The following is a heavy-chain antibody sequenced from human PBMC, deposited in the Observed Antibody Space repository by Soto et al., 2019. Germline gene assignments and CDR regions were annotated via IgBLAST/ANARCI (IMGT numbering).Heavy chain of an antibody. CDR3: AREGYSSGRYPPHL. Sequence: EVQLVESGGGLVQPGGSLRLSCAASGFTFSSYWLSWVRQAPGKGLEWVAHINQGGSEKYYVESVKGRFTISSDNANNSVYRQMDSLRAEATAVYYCAREGYSSGRYPPHLWCQGSLVTVSS. CDR1: GFTFSSYW. D-gene: IGHD6-19*01. CDR2: INQGGSEK. V-gene: IGHV3-7*01. J-gene: IGHJ5*02.